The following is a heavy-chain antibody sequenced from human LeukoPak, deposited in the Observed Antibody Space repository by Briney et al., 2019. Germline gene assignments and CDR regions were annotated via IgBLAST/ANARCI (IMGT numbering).Heavy chain of an antibody. J-gene: IGHJ4*02. D-gene: IGHD6-19*01. CDR1: GGSISSSNW. CDR2: IYHSGST. CDR3: AIKNSSGWRNLDY. Sequence: KASGTLSLTCAVSGGSISSSNWWSWVRQPPGKGLEWIGEIYHSGSTNYNPSLKSRVTISVDKSKNQFSLKLSSVTAADTVVYYCAIKNSSGWRNLDYWGQGTLVTVSS. V-gene: IGHV4-4*02.